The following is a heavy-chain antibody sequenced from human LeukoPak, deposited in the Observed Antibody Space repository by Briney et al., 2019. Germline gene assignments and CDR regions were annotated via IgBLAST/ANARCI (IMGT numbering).Heavy chain of an antibody. J-gene: IGHJ4*02. CDR2: IRPDGTDA. D-gene: IGHD7-27*01. V-gene: IGHV3-74*01. CDR1: GFTFSDFW. Sequence: GGSLRLSCAASGFTFSDFWMHWVRQAPGKGPVWVSRIRPDGTDASYADSVKGRFTISRDNARNTLFLQISSLRDEDAAVYYCARDMWGTFDYWGQGTLVTVSS. CDR3: ARDMWGTFDY.